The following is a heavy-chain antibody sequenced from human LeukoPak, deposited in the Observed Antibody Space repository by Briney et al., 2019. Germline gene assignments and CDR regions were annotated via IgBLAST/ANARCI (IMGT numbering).Heavy chain of an antibody. Sequence: SETLSLTCAVYGGSFSGYYWSWIRQPPGKGLEWIGEINHSGSTNYNPSLKSRATISVDTSKNQFSLKLSSVTAADTAVYYCARTTIAAAGDGKDYFDYWGQGTLVTVSS. V-gene: IGHV4-34*01. J-gene: IGHJ4*02. CDR2: INHSGST. CDR3: ARTTIAAAGDGKDYFDY. D-gene: IGHD6-13*01. CDR1: GGSFSGYY.